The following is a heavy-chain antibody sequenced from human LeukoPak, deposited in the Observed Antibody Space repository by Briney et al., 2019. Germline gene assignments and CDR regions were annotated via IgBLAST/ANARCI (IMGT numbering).Heavy chain of an antibody. CDR2: TNHSGST. J-gene: IGHJ6*03. CDR1: GGSFSGYY. V-gene: IGHV4-34*01. CDR3: ARAVRYCSSTSCYGYYYYYMDV. Sequence: SETLSLTCAVYGGSFSGYYWSWIRQPPGKGLEWIGETNHSGSTNYNPSLKSRVTISVDTSKNQFSLKLSSVTAADTAVYYCARAVRYCSSTSCYGYYYYYMDVWGKGTTVTVSS. D-gene: IGHD2-2*01.